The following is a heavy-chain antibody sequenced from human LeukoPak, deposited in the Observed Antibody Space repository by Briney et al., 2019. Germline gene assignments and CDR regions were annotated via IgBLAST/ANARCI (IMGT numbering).Heavy chain of an antibody. CDR1: GFTFRHYA. Sequence: PGGSLRLSCAPSGFTFRHYAMHWVRQAPGKGLEYVSAISSNGGSTYYANSVKGRFTISRDNSKNTLYLQMGSLRAEDMDVYYCAREGLVHTDRGAFDIWGQGTMVTVSS. D-gene: IGHD3-10*01. CDR2: ISSNGGST. J-gene: IGHJ3*02. CDR3: AREGLVHTDRGAFDI. V-gene: IGHV3-64*01.